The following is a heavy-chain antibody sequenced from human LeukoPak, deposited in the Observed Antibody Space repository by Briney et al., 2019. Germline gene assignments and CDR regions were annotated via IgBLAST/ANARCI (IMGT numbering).Heavy chain of an antibody. D-gene: IGHD3-22*01. CDR2: INHSGST. J-gene: IGHJ4*02. Sequence: SETLSLTCTVSGGSISSYYWSWIRQPPGKGLEWIGEINHSGSTSYNPSLKSRVTISADTSKNQFSLKMNSVTAADTAVYYCARRVSGYYGYYFDYWGQGTLVTVSS. CDR3: ARRVSGYYGYYFDY. V-gene: IGHV4-59*08. CDR1: GGSISSYY.